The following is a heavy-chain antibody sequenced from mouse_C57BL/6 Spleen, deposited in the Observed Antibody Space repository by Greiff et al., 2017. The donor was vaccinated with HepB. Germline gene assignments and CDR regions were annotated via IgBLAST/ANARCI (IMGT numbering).Heavy chain of an antibody. J-gene: IGHJ2*01. Sequence: QVQLQQSGAELVRPGASVKLSCKASGYTFTDYYINWVKQRPGQGLEWIARIYPGSGNTYYNEKFKGKATLTAEKSSSTAYMQLSSLTSEDSAVYFCARGNYYGSSLFDDWGQGTTLTVSS. CDR2: IYPGSGNT. V-gene: IGHV1-76*01. CDR1: GYTFTDYY. D-gene: IGHD1-1*01. CDR3: ARGNYYGSSLFDD.